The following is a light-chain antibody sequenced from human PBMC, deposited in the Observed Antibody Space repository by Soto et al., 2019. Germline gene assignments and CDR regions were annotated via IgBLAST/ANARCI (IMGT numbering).Light chain of an antibody. CDR2: QVT. CDR1: SSDIGGYYY. Sequence: QSALTQPASVSGSPGQSITISCTGTSSDIGGYYYVSWYQHHPGKPPKLLIYQVTNRPSGVSNRFSGSKSGNTASLSISGLQADDEADYYCTSYSSSDIFYVFGTGTKVPVL. J-gene: IGLJ1*01. V-gene: IGLV2-14*01. CDR3: TSYSSSDIFYV.